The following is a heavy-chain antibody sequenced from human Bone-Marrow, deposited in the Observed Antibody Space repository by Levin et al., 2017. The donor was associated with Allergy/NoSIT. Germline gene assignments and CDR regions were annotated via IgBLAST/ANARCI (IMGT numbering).Heavy chain of an antibody. CDR3: ATGATTVPTSPPYFYYGMEV. CDR1: GNSLIDLS. J-gene: IGHJ6*02. CDR2: SDPANGKT. D-gene: IGHD4-17*01. V-gene: IGHV1-24*01. Sequence: ASVKVSCKISGNSLIDLSIHWVRQAPGKGFEWMGGSDPANGKTNYAQRFQGRVTLTGDASTDTAYLELTSLTSEDTAVYYCATGATTVPTSPPYFYYGMEVWGQGTTVIVSS.